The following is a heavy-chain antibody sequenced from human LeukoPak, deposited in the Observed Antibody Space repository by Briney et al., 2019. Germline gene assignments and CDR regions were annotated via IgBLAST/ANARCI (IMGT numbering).Heavy chain of an antibody. CDR1: GNNFATHY. CDR3: ARRPGGVLADTDFFES. J-gene: IGHJ4*02. Sequence: GESLRISCKDSGNNFATHYINWVRQMPGKGLEWMRRIDPDDSYTNYSPAFQGHVTMSVDKSSRTAYLQWSRLEASDTAMYYCARRPGGVLADTDFFESWGQGTLVIVSS. D-gene: IGHD3-16*01. CDR2: IDPDDSYT. V-gene: IGHV5-10-1*01.